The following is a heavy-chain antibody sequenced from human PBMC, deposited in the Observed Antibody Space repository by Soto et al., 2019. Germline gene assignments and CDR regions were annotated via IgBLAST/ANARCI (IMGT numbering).Heavy chain of an antibody. Sequence: QVQLVQSGAEVKKPGSSVKVSCKASGGTFSSYAISWVRQAPGQGLEWMGGIIPIFGTANYAQKFQGRVTITADESTSTAYMELSSLRSEDTAVYYCARGGSVTYKSQYYYSIDVWGQGTTVTVSS. CDR3: ARGGSVTYKSQYYYSIDV. CDR2: IIPIFGTA. V-gene: IGHV1-69*01. J-gene: IGHJ6*02. CDR1: GGTFSSYA. D-gene: IGHD4-4*01.